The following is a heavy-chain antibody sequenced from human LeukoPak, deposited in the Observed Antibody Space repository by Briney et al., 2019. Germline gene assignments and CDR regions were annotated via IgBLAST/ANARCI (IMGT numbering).Heavy chain of an antibody. CDR2: ISSSGSTI. D-gene: IGHD3-10*01. CDR1: GFTFSSYE. V-gene: IGHV3-48*03. CDR3: ARESVLLWFGESGFDY. Sequence: GGSLRLSCAASGFTFSSYERNWVRQAPGKGLEWVSYISSSGSTIYYADSVKGRFTISRDNAKNSLYLQMNSLRAEDTAVYYCARESVLLWFGESGFDYWGQGTLVTVSS. J-gene: IGHJ4*02.